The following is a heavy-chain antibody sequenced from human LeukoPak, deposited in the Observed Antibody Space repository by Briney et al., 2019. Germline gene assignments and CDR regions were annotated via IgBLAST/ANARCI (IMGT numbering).Heavy chain of an antibody. V-gene: IGHV4-30-4*08. CDR3: ASTPTHDFWSRPGGFDP. CDR1: GGSISSGDYY. CDR2: IYYSGST. D-gene: IGHD3-3*01. J-gene: IGHJ5*02. Sequence: SQTLSLTCTVSGGSISSGDYYWSWIRQPPGKGLEWIGYIYYSGSTYYNPSLKSRVTISVDTSKNQFSLKLSSVTAADTAVYYCASTPTHDFWSRPGGFDPWGQGTLVTVSS.